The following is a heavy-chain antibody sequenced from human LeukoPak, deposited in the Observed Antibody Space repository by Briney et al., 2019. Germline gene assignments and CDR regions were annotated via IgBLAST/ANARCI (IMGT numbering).Heavy chain of an antibody. Sequence: GGSLRLSCAASGFTFDDYGMSWVRQAPGKGLEWVSGINWSGSRTGYADSVKGRFTISRDNAKNSLYLQMNSLRAEDTAFYYCASAVGAGYYFDYWGQGPLVTAPS. CDR2: INWSGSRT. D-gene: IGHD1-26*01. CDR3: ASAVGAGYYFDY. J-gene: IGHJ4*02. CDR1: GFTFDDYG. V-gene: IGHV3-20*04.